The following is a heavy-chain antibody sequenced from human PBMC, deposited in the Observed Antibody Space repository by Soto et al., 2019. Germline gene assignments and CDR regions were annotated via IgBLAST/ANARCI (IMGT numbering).Heavy chain of an antibody. Sequence: SETLSLTCTVSGGSISSSSYYWGWIRQPPGKGLEWIGSIYYSGSTYYNPSLKSGVTISVDTSKNQFSLELSSVTAADTAVYYCARHALIVVVPAAMEKTNWFDPWGQGTLVTVSS. J-gene: IGHJ5*02. CDR3: ARHALIVVVPAAMEKTNWFDP. V-gene: IGHV4-39*01. D-gene: IGHD2-2*01. CDR1: GGSISSSSYY. CDR2: IYYSGST.